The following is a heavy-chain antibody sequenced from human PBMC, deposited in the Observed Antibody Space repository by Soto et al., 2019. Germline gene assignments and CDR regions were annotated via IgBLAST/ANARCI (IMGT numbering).Heavy chain of an antibody. J-gene: IGHJ4*02. CDR2: IHYSGNP. V-gene: IGHV4-31*03. CDR1: GDSIGTGGYY. D-gene: IGHD3-22*01. Sequence: QVQLQESGPGLVKPSQTLSLPCTVSGDSIGTGGYYWDGIRQHPGKGPEWIGYIHYSGNPYYNPALKRRLTISLDTSKNQFSLHLSSVTAADTAVYYCATNHDDISGRTPLLFDSWGQGTLVTVSS. CDR3: ATNHDDISGRTPLLFDS.